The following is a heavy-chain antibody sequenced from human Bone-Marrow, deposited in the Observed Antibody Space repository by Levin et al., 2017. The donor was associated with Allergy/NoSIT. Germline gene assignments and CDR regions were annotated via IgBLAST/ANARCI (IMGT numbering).Heavy chain of an antibody. CDR3: ARPGVAVAGVGWFDY. CDR1: GFTFSSYA. J-gene: IGHJ4*02. Sequence: GGSLRLSCAASGFTFSSYAMHWVRQAPGKGLEWVAVISYDGSDKYYADSVKGRFTISRDNSKNTLYLQMNSLRAEDTAVYYCARPGVAVAGVGWFDYWGQGTLVTVSS. V-gene: IGHV3-30-3*01. D-gene: IGHD6-19*01. CDR2: ISYDGSDK.